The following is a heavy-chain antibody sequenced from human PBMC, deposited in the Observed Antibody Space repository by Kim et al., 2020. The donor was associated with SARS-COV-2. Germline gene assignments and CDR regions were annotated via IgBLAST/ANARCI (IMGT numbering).Heavy chain of an antibody. V-gene: IGHV3-13*01. J-gene: IGHJ3*02. D-gene: IGHD6-19*01. CDR3: ARGRIAVAGTWAFDI. Sequence: GSVKGRFTISRENAKNSLYLQMNSLRAGDTAVYYCARGRIAVAGTWAFDIWGQGTMVTVSS.